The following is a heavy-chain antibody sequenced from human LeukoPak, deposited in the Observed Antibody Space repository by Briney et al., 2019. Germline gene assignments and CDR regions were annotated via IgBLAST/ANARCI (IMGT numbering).Heavy chain of an antibody. CDR3: ARVYCTNGVCYFDY. V-gene: IGHV3-7*04. CDR1: GFTVSSNY. CDR2: IKQDGSEK. D-gene: IGHD2-8*01. J-gene: IGHJ4*02. Sequence: GGSLRLSCAASGFTVSSNYMSWVRQAPGKGLEWVANIKQDGSEKYYVDSVKGRFTISRDNAKNSLYLQMNSLRAEDTAVYYCARVYCTNGVCYFDYWGQGTLVTVSS.